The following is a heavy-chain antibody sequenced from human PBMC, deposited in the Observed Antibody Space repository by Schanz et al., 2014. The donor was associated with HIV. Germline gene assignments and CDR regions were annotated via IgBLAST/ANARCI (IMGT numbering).Heavy chain of an antibody. D-gene: IGHD3-10*01. V-gene: IGHV3-30*19. Sequence: QVQLVESGGGVVQPGRSLRLSCAASGFTFNSYGMHWVRQAPGKGLEWVSVISYDGTKKHYADSVKGRFTISRDNSKNTLYLQMNSLRAEDTAVYYCVRGLLFQGFFDSWGQGTPVTVSS. J-gene: IGHJ4*03. CDR3: VRGLLFQGFFDS. CDR1: GFTFNSYG. CDR2: ISYDGTKK.